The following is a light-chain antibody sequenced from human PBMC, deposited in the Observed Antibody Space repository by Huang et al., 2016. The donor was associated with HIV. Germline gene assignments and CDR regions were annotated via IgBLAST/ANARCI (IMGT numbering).Light chain of an antibody. CDR3: QQYIDWPGT. V-gene: IGKV3-15*01. CDR1: QSVNNN. Sequence: EIVMTQSPVTLSVSPGERATLSCRASQSVNNNLAWYQQIPGQAPRLVIKGASTRATGSPARFSGSGSGTEFTLTISSLQSEDFAVYYCQQYIDWPGTFGQGTKVEIK. CDR2: GAS. J-gene: IGKJ1*01.